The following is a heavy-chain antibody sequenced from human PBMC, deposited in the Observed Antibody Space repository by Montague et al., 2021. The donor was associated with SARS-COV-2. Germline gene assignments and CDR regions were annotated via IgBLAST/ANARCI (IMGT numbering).Heavy chain of an antibody. CDR3: ARQPVLRYFDWLSAAYGMDV. J-gene: IGHJ6*02. D-gene: IGHD3-9*01. CDR2: IYYSGST. V-gene: IGHV4-39*01. Sequence: SETLSLTCTVSGGSISSSSYCWGWIRQPPGKGLEWIGSIYYSGSTYYNPSLKSRVTISVDTSKNQFSLKLSSVTAADTAVYYCARQPVLRYFDWLSAAYGMDVWGQGTTVTVSS. CDR1: GGSISSSSYC.